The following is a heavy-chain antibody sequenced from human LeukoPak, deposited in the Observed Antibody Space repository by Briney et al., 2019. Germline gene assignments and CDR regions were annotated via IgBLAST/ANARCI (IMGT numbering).Heavy chain of an antibody. Sequence: PGGSLRLSCAASGFTFSGSAMHWVRQASGKGREWVGRIISKANSYATAYAASVKGRFTISRDDSKNTAYLQMNSLKTEDTAVYYCTRPSTGAHYWGQGTLVTVSS. CDR3: TRPSTGAHY. J-gene: IGHJ4*02. CDR1: GFTFSGSA. CDR2: IISKANSYAT. D-gene: IGHD4-17*01. V-gene: IGHV3-73*01.